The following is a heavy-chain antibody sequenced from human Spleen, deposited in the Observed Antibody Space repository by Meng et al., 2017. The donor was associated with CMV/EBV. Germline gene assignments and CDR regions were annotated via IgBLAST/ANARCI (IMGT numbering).Heavy chain of an antibody. CDR2: ISSSSSYI. D-gene: IGHD6-6*01. Sequence: GGSLRLSCAASGFTVSGNYMSWVRQAPGKGLEWVSSISSSSSYIYYADSVKGRFTISRDNAKNSLYLQMNSLRTEDTTVYYCARAYSSSSSLGRWGQGTLVTVSS. J-gene: IGHJ4*02. CDR1: GFTVSGNY. V-gene: IGHV3-21*01. CDR3: ARAYSSSSSLGR.